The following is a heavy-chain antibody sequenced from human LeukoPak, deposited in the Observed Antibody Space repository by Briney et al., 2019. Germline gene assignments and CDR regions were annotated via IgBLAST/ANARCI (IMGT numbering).Heavy chain of an antibody. J-gene: IGHJ4*02. Sequence: GGSLRLSCAASGFTFSHFWMSWVRQAPGKGLEWVANIKEDGSVKYYVDSVKGRSTISRDNAKNSLYLQMNSLRAEDTAVYYCARTAAYGGYPFDYWGQGTLVTVSS. CDR2: IKEDGSVK. V-gene: IGHV3-7*01. CDR3: ARTAAYGGYPFDY. D-gene: IGHD5-12*01. CDR1: GFTFSHFW.